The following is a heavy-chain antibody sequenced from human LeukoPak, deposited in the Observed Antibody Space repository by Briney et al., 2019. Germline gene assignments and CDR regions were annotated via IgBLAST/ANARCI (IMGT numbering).Heavy chain of an antibody. J-gene: IGHJ4*02. D-gene: IGHD3-3*01. V-gene: IGHV3-7*01. CDR3: ARDSYYDFWSGKYDY. CDR2: IKQDGSEK. CDR1: GFTFSSYW. Sequence: GGSLRLSCAASGFTFSSYWMSWVRQAPGKGLEWVANIKQDGSEKYYVDSVKGRFTISRDNAKNSLYLQMNSLRAEDTAVYYCARDSYYDFWSGKYDYWGQGTLVTVSS.